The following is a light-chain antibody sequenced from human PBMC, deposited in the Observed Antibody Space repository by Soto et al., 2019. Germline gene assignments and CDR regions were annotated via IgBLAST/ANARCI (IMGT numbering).Light chain of an antibody. J-gene: IGKJ1*01. CDR2: GAS. Sequence: EIVMTQSPATLSVSPGERATLSCRASRSVSSNLAWYQQKPGQAPRLLIYGASTRATGVPARFSGSGSGTEFTLTISSLQSEDFAVYYCHQYNLWPPWTFGQGTKVDIK. CDR3: HQYNLWPPWT. CDR1: RSVSSN. V-gene: IGKV3-15*01.